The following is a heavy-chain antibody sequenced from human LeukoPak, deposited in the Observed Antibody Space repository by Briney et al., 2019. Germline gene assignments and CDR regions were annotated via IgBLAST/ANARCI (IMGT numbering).Heavy chain of an antibody. CDR2: IIPIFGTA. V-gene: IGHV1-69*05. J-gene: IGHJ4*02. Sequence: GASVKVSCKASGGTFSSYAISWVRQAPGQGLEWMGGIIPIFGTANYAQKFQGRVTITTDESTSTAYMELSSLRSDDTAVYYCARGHYGDYDDYWGQGTLVTVSS. D-gene: IGHD4-17*01. CDR1: GGTFSSYA. CDR3: ARGHYGDYDDY.